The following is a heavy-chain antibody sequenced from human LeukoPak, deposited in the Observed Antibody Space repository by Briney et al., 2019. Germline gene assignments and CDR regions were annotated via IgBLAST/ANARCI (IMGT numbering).Heavy chain of an antibody. J-gene: IGHJ5*02. CDR1: GHTFTGRY. Sequence: ASVTVSCKASGHTFTGRYLHWVRQAPGQGLEWMGWINPNSGGTNSAQKFQGRVTMTRDTSISTAYMELSMLRYDDTAVYYCTKGYGDYSDWFDPWGQGTLVTVSS. CDR2: INPNSGGT. CDR3: TKGYGDYSDWFDP. D-gene: IGHD4-17*01. V-gene: IGHV1-2*02.